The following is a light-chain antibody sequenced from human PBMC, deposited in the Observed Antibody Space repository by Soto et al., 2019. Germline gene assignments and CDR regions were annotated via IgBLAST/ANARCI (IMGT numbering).Light chain of an antibody. V-gene: IGKV2-28*01. CDR3: MQALQTPNT. CDR2: MGS. Sequence: DIVMTQSPLSLPVTPGEPASISCRSSQSLLHSNGYKYLDWYLQKPGQSPQLLIYMGSNRASGVPDRFRGSGSGKNFTLKISRVEAEDVGLYYCMQALQTPNTFGQGTKRQIK. J-gene: IGKJ2*01. CDR1: QSLLHSNGYKY.